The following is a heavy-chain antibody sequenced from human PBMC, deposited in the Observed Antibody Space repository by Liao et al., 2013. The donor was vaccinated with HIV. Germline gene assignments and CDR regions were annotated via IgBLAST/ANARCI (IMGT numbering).Heavy chain of an antibody. CDR3: ARGGGEFDP. Sequence: RLQESGPGLVRPSETLSLTCSVSGGSISSFQWSWIRQAPGKGLECIGYISYSGSANYNPTLKSRVTLLLDTSKNQFSLRLNSVTAADTAVYFCARGGGEFDPWGQGTLVIVSS. CDR2: ISYSGSA. D-gene: IGHD2-21*01. J-gene: IGHJ5*02. V-gene: IGHV4-59*01. CDR1: GGSISSFQ.